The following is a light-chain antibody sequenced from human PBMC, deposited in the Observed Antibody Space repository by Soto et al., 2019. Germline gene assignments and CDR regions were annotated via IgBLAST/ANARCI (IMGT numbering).Light chain of an antibody. J-gene: IGLJ2*01. CDR1: SSDVGGYNF. CDR2: DVT. Sequence: QSALTQPASVSGSPGQSITISCTGTSSDVGGYNFVSWYQQQPGNAPKLILYDVTVRPSGVSNRFSGSKSGNTASLTISGPRAEDEADYYCTSYTSTTAVVFGGGTKLTVL. CDR3: TSYTSTTAVV. V-gene: IGLV2-14*03.